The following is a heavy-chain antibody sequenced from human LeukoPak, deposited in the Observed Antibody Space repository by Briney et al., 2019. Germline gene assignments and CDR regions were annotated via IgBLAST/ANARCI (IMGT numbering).Heavy chain of an antibody. Sequence: GGSLRLSCAASGFTVSTNYMSWVRQAPGKGLEWVSVISSGGTPYYADSVKGRFTISRDSSENTLYLQMHSLRAEDTAVYYCARGRAGYAFDYWGQGTLVTVSS. D-gene: IGHD5-12*01. J-gene: IGHJ4*02. CDR3: ARGRAGYAFDY. CDR1: GFTVSTNY. CDR2: ISSGGTP. V-gene: IGHV3-66*02.